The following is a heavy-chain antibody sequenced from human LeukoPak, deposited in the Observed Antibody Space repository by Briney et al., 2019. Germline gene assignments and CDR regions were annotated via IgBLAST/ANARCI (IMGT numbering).Heavy chain of an antibody. CDR1: GFTFSSYC. Sequence: PGGSLRLSCAVSGFTFSSYCMSWVRQAPGKGLEWVANIKKDESEKYYVDSVKGRFTISRDNAKNSLYLQMNSLRAEDTAVYYCARARYYDSSGGADYWGQGTLVTVSS. D-gene: IGHD3-22*01. J-gene: IGHJ4*02. CDR2: IKKDESEK. V-gene: IGHV3-7*01. CDR3: ARARYYDSSGGADY.